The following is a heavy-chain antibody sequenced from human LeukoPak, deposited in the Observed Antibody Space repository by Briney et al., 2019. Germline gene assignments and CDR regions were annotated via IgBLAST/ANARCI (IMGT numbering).Heavy chain of an antibody. CDR1: GGSISSSSYY. D-gene: IGHD6-19*01. Sequence: SETLSLTCTVSGGSISSSSYYWGWIRQPPGKGLEWIGSIYYSGSTYYNPSLKSRATISVDTSKNQFSLKLSSVTAADTAVYYCARHRIAVAGSDAFDIWGQGTMVTVSS. J-gene: IGHJ3*02. CDR2: IYYSGST. CDR3: ARHRIAVAGSDAFDI. V-gene: IGHV4-39*01.